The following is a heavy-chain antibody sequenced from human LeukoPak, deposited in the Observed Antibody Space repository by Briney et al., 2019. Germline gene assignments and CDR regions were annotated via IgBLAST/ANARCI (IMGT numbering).Heavy chain of an antibody. V-gene: IGHV4-34*01. CDR2: INHSGST. CDR3: ARPDYYYYGMDV. J-gene: IGHJ6*02. CDR1: GGSFSGYY. Sequence: SETLSLTCAVYGGSFSGYYWSWIRQPPGKGLEWIGEINHSGSTNYNPSLKSRVTISVDTSKNQFSLKLSSVTAADTAVYYCARPDYYYYGMDVWGQGTTVTVPS.